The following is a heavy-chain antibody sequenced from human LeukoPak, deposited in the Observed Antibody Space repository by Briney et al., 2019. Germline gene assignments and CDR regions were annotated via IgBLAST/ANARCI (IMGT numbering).Heavy chain of an antibody. V-gene: IGHV1-18*01. CDR1: GYTFTSYG. J-gene: IGHJ6*03. CDR3: ARDFSFDSYYYMDV. Sequence: ASVKVPCKASGYTFTSYGISWVRQAPGQGLEWMGWISAYNGNTNYAQKLQGRVTMTTDTSTSTAYMELRSLRSDDTAVYYCARDFSFDSYYYMDVWGKGTTVTISS. CDR2: ISAYNGNT. D-gene: IGHD3-9*01.